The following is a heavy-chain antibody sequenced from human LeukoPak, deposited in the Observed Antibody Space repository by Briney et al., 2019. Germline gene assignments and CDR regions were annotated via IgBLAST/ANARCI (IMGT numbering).Heavy chain of an antibody. Sequence: ASVKVSCKASGYTFTDYYIHWVRQAPGQGFEWMGWINPNSGDTTYAQKFQGRVTMTRDTSISTVYMELSRLRSDDTAVYYCARDRETYYDFWSGTNWFDPWGQGTLVTVSS. D-gene: IGHD3-3*01. V-gene: IGHV1-2*02. CDR1: GYTFTDYY. J-gene: IGHJ5*02. CDR3: ARDRETYYDFWSGTNWFDP. CDR2: INPNSGDT.